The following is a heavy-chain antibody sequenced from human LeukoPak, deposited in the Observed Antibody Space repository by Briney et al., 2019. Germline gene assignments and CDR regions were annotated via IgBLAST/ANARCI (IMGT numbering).Heavy chain of an antibody. CDR3: VQGGQYTRAYSDAFGR. D-gene: IGHD2-21*01. Sequence: GGSLRLSCAASGITFSHHGMDWVRQAPGKGLEWVAGIQYDGSIKFYLDSVKGRFTISRDNSKNTLDLQMNSLRFEDTAVCFCVQGGQYTRAYSDAFGRWGQGTMVTVSS. CDR2: IQYDGSIK. V-gene: IGHV3-30*03. CDR1: GITFSHHG. J-gene: IGHJ3*01.